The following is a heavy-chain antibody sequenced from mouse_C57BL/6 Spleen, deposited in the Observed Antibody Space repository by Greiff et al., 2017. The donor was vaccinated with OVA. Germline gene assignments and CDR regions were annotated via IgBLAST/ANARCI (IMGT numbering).Heavy chain of an antibody. Sequence: QVQLQQSGAELVKPGASVKISCKASGYAFSSYWLNWVKQRPGKGLGWIGQIYPGDGDTNYNGKFKGKATLTADKSSSTAYMQLSSLTSEDSAVYFCARAPSYDYDGYAMDYWGQGTSVTVSS. D-gene: IGHD2-4*01. V-gene: IGHV1-80*01. J-gene: IGHJ4*01. CDR3: ARAPSYDYDGYAMDY. CDR1: GYAFSSYW. CDR2: IYPGDGDT.